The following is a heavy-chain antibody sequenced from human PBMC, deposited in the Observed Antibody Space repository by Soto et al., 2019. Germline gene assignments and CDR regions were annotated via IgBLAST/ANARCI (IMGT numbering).Heavy chain of an antibody. D-gene: IGHD2-21*02. CDR2: MNPNSGNT. Sequence: GASVKVSCKASGYTFTSYDINWVRQATGQGLEWMGWMNPNSGNTGYAQKFQGRVTMTRNTSISTAYMELSSLRSEDTAVYYCGRGAGLNCGGDCYSDYWGQGTLVTVSS. V-gene: IGHV1-8*01. CDR3: GRGAGLNCGGDCYSDY. J-gene: IGHJ4*02. CDR1: GYTFTSYD.